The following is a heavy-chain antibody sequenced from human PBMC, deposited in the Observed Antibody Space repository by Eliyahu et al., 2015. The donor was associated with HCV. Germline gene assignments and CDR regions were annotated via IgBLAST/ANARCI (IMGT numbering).Heavy chain of an antibody. J-gene: IGHJ3*02. Sequence: QVQLQESGPGLVKPSQTLSLTCTVSGGSISSGGYYWSWIRQHPGKGLEWIGYIYYSGSTYYNPSLKSRVTISVDTSKNQFSLKLSSVTAADTAMYYCARELWGSSWDPNAFDIWGQGTMVTVSS. CDR1: GGSISSGGYY. CDR2: IYYSGST. V-gene: IGHV4-31*03. CDR3: ARELWGSSWDPNAFDI. D-gene: IGHD2-15*01.